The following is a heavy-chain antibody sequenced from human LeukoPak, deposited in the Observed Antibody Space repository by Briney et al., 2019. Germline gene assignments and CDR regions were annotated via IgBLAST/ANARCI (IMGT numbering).Heavy chain of an antibody. V-gene: IGHV3-30*02. CDR3: AKDSLRTYYGSGSYPLDY. J-gene: IGHJ4*02. CDR2: IRFDGGNK. Sequence: PGGSLRLSCAASGFTFNNYGMHWVRQAPGKGLEWVAFIRFDGGNKYYADSVKGRFTISRDSSKNTLFLQMNSLRADDTAVYNCAKDSLRTYYGSGSYPLDYWGQGTLVTVSS. CDR1: GFTFNNYG. D-gene: IGHD3-10*01.